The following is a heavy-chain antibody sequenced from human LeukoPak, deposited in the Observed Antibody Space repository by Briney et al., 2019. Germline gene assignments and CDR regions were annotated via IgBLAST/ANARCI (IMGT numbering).Heavy chain of an antibody. CDR2: MYPGDSDT. J-gene: IGHJ4*02. V-gene: IGHV5-51*01. Sequence: PGASLKISCKTSGSSFTNYWICLVRQMPGKGVDWMWIMYPGDSDTIYSPSFQGQVTISADTSISTAYLQWSSLKASDTAMYYCARVSRGFDYWGQGTLVTVSS. CDR3: ARVSRGFDY. CDR1: GSSFTNYW.